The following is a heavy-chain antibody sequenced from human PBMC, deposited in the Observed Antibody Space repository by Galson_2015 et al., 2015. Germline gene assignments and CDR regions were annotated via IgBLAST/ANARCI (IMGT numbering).Heavy chain of an antibody. CDR3: ARDANRGGEFDY. D-gene: IGHD1-14*01. CDR1: GFTFRNYW. CDR2: IKYDGSQT. Sequence: SLRLSCAASGFTFRNYWMVWVRQTPEKGLQWVAKIKYDGSQTFYVDSVKGRFTISRDNAENSLDLQMNSLRADDTAVYYCARDANRGGEFDYWGQGALVTVS. V-gene: IGHV3-7*03. J-gene: IGHJ4*02.